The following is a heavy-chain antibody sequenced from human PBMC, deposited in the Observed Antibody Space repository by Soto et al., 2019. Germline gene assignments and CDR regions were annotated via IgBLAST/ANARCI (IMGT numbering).Heavy chain of an antibody. J-gene: IGHJ4*02. CDR2: ISGSGGTT. V-gene: IGHV3-23*01. Sequence: PGKGLEWVSSISGSGGTTYYADSVKGRFTISRVNSMNTLYLQMNSLRAEDTAVYYCAKDGDSRRRAFVFWGQRTLGTVSS. D-gene: IGHD3-22*01. CDR3: AKDGDSRRRAFVF.